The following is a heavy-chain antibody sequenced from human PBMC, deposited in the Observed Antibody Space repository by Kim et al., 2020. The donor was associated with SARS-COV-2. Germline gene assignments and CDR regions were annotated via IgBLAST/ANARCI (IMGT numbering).Heavy chain of an antibody. J-gene: IGHJ5*02. CDR1: GGSISSGGYY. V-gene: IGHV4-31*03. Sequence: SETLSLTCTVSGGSISSGGYYWSWIRQHPGKGLEWIGYIYYSGSTYYNPSLKSRVTISVDTSKNQFSLKLSSVTAADTAVYYCARDSSGFAVWFDPWGQGTLVTVSS. D-gene: IGHD3-22*01. CDR2: IYYSGST. CDR3: ARDSSGFAVWFDP.